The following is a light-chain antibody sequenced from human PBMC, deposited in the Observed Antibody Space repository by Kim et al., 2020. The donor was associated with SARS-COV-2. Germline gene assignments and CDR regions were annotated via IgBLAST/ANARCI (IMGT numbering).Light chain of an antibody. CDR3: LVVLSV. J-gene: IGLJ2*01. Sequence: QSVLTQPASVSGSPGQSITISCTGTSSAVGNYNLVSWYQQHPGKAPTLMIYEGSKWPSGVSNRFSGSKSGNTASLTISGLQAEDEADYYQLVVLSVFGGGTKVTVL. CDR1: SSAVGNYNL. V-gene: IGLV2-23*01. CDR2: EGS.